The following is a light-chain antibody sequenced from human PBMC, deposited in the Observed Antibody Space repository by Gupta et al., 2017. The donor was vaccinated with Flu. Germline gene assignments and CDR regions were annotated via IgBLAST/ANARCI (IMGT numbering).Light chain of an antibody. Sequence: QSVLTQPPSLSGAPGQLVTIAYTGSSSNIGADDGVPCYQHLPGTAPRLLIYGNTNRPSGVPDRFAGSKSGTSASLAIAGLQAEDEADYYCQSYDSSLTGWVFGGGTKVTVL. J-gene: IGLJ3*02. CDR3: QSYDSSLTGWV. CDR2: GNT. V-gene: IGLV1-40*01. CDR1: SSNIGADDG.